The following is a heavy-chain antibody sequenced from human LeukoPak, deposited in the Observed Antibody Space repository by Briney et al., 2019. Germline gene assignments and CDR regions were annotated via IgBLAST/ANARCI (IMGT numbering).Heavy chain of an antibody. CDR2: ISFDGTTS. J-gene: IGHJ4*02. D-gene: IGHD1-26*01. Sequence: GGSPRLSCAASGFIFGNYAIHWVRQAPGKGLEWVSLISFDGTTSFYADSVKGRFTVSRDNSNNTLHLHLSGLKTEDTAIYYCARTSGREKNFDFWGQGTLVTVSP. CDR1: GFIFGNYA. V-gene: IGHV3-30-3*01. CDR3: ARTSGREKNFDF.